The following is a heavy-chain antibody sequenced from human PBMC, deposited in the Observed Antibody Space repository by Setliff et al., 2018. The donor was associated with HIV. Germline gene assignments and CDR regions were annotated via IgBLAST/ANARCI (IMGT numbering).Heavy chain of an antibody. CDR1: DSGTYY. Sequence: SEILSLTCTVSDSGTYYWSWIRQPAGKGLEWIGRVSSRGDTNYNPSLKSRVTISVDTSKNQFSLKLSSVTAADTAVYYCAREDYYYYGMDVWGQGTTVTVSS. V-gene: IGHV4-61*02. CDR2: VSSRGDT. CDR3: AREDYYYYGMDV. J-gene: IGHJ6*02.